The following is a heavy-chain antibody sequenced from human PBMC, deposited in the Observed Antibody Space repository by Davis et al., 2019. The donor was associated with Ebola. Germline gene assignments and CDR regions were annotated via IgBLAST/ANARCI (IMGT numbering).Heavy chain of an antibody. CDR3: ARDLGSSWYAY. V-gene: IGHV1-3*01. Sequence: ASVKVSCKASGYTFTSYAMHWVRQAPGQRLEWIGWINAGNGNTNYAQKLQGRVTMTTDTSTSTAYMELRSLRSDGTAVYYCARDLGSSWYAYWGQGTLVTVSS. CDR2: INAGNGNT. J-gene: IGHJ4*02. CDR1: GYTFTSYA. D-gene: IGHD6-13*01.